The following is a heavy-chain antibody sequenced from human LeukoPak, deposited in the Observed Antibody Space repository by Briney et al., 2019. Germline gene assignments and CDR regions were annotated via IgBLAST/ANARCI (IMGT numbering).Heavy chain of an antibody. Sequence: SETLSLTCTVSGGSISGYYWSWIRQPPGKGLECIGYIYYSGSTNYDPSLKSRVTISVDTSRNQFSLKLTSVTAADTAVYYCAKVSDRDSSGYYWGFEYWGQGTLVTVSS. V-gene: IGHV4-59*08. J-gene: IGHJ4*02. CDR1: GGSISGYY. CDR3: AKVSDRDSSGYYWGFEY. D-gene: IGHD3-22*01. CDR2: IYYSGST.